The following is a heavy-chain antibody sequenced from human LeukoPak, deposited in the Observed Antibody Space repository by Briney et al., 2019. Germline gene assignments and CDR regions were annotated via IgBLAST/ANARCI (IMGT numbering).Heavy chain of an antibody. Sequence: ASVKVSCKASGYTLGSYGISWVRQAPGQGLEWIGRIDAYNGDTNYARKFQGRVTVTTDTSTNTAYMELRSLKSDDTAIYFCARGAYGIVNRWYFDYWGQGTLVTVTS. D-gene: IGHD2-21*01. J-gene: IGHJ4*02. CDR2: IDAYNGDT. V-gene: IGHV1-18*04. CDR3: ARGAYGIVNRWYFDY. CDR1: GYTLGSYG.